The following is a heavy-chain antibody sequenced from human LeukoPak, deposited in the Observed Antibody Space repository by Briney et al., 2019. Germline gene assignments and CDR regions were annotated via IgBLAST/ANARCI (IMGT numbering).Heavy chain of an antibody. V-gene: IGHV4-34*01. J-gene: IGHJ4*02. CDR2: INHSGST. CDR3: ARAGASAF. CDR1: GGSFSGYY. Sequence: SETLSLTCAVYGGSFSGYYWSWIRQPPGKGLEWIGEINHSGSTNYNPSLKSRVTISVDTSKNQFSLKLSSVTAADTAVYYCARAGASAFWGQGTLVTVSS. D-gene: IGHD1-26*01.